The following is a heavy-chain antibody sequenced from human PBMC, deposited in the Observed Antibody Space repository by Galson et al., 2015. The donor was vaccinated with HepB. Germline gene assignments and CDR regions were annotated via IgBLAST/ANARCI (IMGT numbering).Heavy chain of an antibody. Sequence: SLRLSCAASGFTFSSYRIHWVRQAPGKGLVWVSRINSDGSSRSYVDSVKGRFTISRDNAKNTLYLQMNSLRADDTAVYYCAKAETWGSFPGSWGQGTLVTVSS. CDR3: AKAETWGSFPGS. CDR2: INSDGSSR. CDR1: GFTFSSYR. J-gene: IGHJ5*02. D-gene: IGHD7-27*01. V-gene: IGHV3-74*01.